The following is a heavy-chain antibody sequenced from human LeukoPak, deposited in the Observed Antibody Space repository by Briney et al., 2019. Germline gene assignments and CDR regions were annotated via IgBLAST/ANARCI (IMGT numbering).Heavy chain of an antibody. V-gene: IGHV3-33*01. CDR2: IWYDGSNK. CDR3: ARDARIAVAGTFDY. D-gene: IGHD6-19*01. J-gene: IGHJ4*02. CDR1: GFTFSSYG. Sequence: GGSLRLSCAASGFTFSSYGMHWVRQAPGKGLEWVAVIWYDGSNKYYADSVKGRFTISRDNSKNTLYLQMNSLRAEDTAVYYCARDARIAVAGTFDYWGQGTLVTVSS.